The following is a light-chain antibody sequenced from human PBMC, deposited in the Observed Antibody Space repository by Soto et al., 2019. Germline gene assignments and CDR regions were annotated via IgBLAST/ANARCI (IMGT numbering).Light chain of an antibody. Sequence: DIQMTQSPSTLSASVGDRVSMSFRASQSVSRWLALYQQKPGEAPKLLIYKASSLESGVPSRFSGSGSGTEFTLTISSLQPDDSATYYCQMYNSYSWTFGQGTKVDI. CDR3: QMYNSYSWT. CDR1: QSVSRW. J-gene: IGKJ1*01. V-gene: IGKV1-5*03. CDR2: KAS.